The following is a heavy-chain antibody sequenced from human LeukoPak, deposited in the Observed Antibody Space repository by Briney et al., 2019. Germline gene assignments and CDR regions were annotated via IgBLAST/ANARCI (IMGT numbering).Heavy chain of an antibody. CDR3: AKDRRGMGATAADY. CDR1: GFTFDDYG. CDR2: INWNGGST. V-gene: IGHV3-20*04. J-gene: IGHJ4*02. D-gene: IGHD1-26*01. Sequence: GGSLRLSCAASGFTFDDYGMSWVRQAPGKGLEWVSGINWNGGSTGYADSVKGRFTISRDNAKNSLYLQMNSLRAEDTAVYYCAKDRRGMGATAADYWGQGTLVTVSS.